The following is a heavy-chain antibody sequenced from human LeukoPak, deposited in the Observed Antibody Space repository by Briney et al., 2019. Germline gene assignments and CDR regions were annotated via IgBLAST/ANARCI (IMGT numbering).Heavy chain of an antibody. D-gene: IGHD1-1*01. Sequence: SETLSLTCAVYRGSFSGYYWSWIRQPPGKGLEWSGEINHSGSTNYNPSLKSRVTISVDTSKNQFSLKLSSVTAADTAVYYCARMYSWAKVPFDYWGQGTLVTVSS. V-gene: IGHV4-34*01. CDR1: RGSFSGYY. J-gene: IGHJ4*02. CDR2: INHSGST. CDR3: ARMYSWAKVPFDY.